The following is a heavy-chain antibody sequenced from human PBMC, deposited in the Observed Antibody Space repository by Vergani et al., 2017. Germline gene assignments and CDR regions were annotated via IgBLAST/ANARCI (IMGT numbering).Heavy chain of an antibody. D-gene: IGHD1-7*01. V-gene: IGHV3-30*02. Sequence: QVQLVESGGGVVQPGGSMRLSCSASGLTLSSYGVHWVRQAPGRGLESVTFTRPHEDGAFYSASVSGRFTVSRDNSKNTLYLEMNRRNVDDTAIYYCGKTQGTVVGTWWFDPWGQGTPVTVSS. CDR1: GLTLSSYG. J-gene: IGHJ5*02. CDR2: TRPHEDGA. CDR3: GKTQGTVVGTWWFDP.